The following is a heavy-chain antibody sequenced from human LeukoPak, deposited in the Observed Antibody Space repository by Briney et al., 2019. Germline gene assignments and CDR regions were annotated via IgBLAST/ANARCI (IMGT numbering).Heavy chain of an antibody. D-gene: IGHD4-17*01. CDR3: ARSSEYGDPFNY. CDR1: GASISRSDYF. CDR2: IYYSGST. J-gene: IGHJ4*02. Sequence: SESLSLTCTVSGASISRSDYFWGWIRQPPGKGLEWIGSIYYSGSTYYSPSLKGRVTISVDTSKNQFSLKLNSVTAADTAVYYCARSSEYGDPFNYWGQGTLVTVSS. V-gene: IGHV4-39*01.